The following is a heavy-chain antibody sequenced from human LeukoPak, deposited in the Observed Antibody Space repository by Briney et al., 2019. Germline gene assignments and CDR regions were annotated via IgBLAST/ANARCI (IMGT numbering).Heavy chain of an antibody. CDR2: ISSSSSYI. J-gene: IGHJ4*02. CDR1: GFTFSSYS. D-gene: IGHD3-10*01. Sequence: GGSLRLSCAASGFTFSSYSMNWVRQAPGKGLEWVSSISSSSSYIYYADSVKGRFTISRDNAKNSLYLQMNSLRAEDTAIYYCAKVPGDHIGSGRSGYWGQGTLVTVSS. V-gene: IGHV3-21*04. CDR3: AKVPGDHIGSGRSGY.